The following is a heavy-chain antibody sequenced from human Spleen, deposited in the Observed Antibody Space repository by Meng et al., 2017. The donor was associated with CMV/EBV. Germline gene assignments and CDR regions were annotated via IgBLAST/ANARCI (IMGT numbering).Heavy chain of an antibody. CDR3: ARDIGYSSGWYFGTFDV. J-gene: IGHJ3*01. CDR2: IHYSGRT. CDR1: GGSIGSSRYY. V-gene: IGHV4-39*07. D-gene: IGHD6-19*01. Sequence: LETLSLTCIVSGGSIGSSRYYWGWIRQPPGKGLEWIGSIHYSGRTYFNPSLKSRVTVSVDTSKNQFSLKLRSVTAADTAVYYCARDIGYSSGWYFGTFDVWGQGTMVTVSS.